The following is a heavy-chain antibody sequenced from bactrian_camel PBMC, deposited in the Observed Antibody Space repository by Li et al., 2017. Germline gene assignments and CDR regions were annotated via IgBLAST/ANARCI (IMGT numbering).Heavy chain of an antibody. J-gene: IGHJ4*01. CDR3: AADPTNGRVSGGYCYARDDEDPF. V-gene: IGHV3S29*01. D-gene: IGHD2*01. CDR1: GSGDTASPYC. Sequence: QLVESGGGSVRPGGSLTLSCAVSGSGDTASPYCMGWFRQSPGKEREGVATIYTSNGNTVYSDSVKGRFTISADHAKNTLYLQMNSLKPEDTATYYCAADPTNGRVSGGYCYARDDEDPFWGLGTQVTVS. CDR2: IYTSNGNT.